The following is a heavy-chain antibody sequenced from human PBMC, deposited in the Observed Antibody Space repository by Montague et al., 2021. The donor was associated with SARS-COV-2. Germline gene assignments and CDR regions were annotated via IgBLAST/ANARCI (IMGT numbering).Heavy chain of an antibody. CDR2: TYYRSKWYN. Sequence: CAISGDSVSRNSAAWNWIRQSPSRGLEWLGRTYYRSKWYNDYAVSVKSRITINPDTSKNQISLQLNFVTPEDTAVYYYARTSASSDHWGQGTLVTVSS. CDR3: ARTSASSDH. J-gene: IGHJ4*02. CDR1: GDSVSRNSAA. D-gene: IGHD1-26*01. V-gene: IGHV6-1*01.